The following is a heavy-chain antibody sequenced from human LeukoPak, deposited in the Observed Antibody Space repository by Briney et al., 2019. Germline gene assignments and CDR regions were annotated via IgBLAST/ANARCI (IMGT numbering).Heavy chain of an antibody. Sequence: GGSLRLSCAASGFTFSSAWMSWVRQAPGKGLEWVANVNQDGSGKYYVDSVKGRFTISKDNAKNSLYLQMNSLRAEDTAVYYCTSANYGPAYWGQGTLVTVSS. CDR3: TSANYGPAY. D-gene: IGHD5-24*01. V-gene: IGHV3-7*01. J-gene: IGHJ4*02. CDR2: VNQDGSGK. CDR1: GFTFSSAW.